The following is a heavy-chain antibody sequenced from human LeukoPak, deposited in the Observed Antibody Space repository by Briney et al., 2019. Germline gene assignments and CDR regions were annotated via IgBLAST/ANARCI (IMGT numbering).Heavy chain of an antibody. CDR2: IYYSGST. J-gene: IGHJ4*02. CDR3: ARDLHPYDSSGYFDY. CDR1: GGSISSYY. D-gene: IGHD3-22*01. V-gene: IGHV4-59*01. Sequence: SETLSLTCTVSGGSISSYYWSWIRQPPGKGLEWIGYIYYSGSTNYNPSLKSRVTISVDTSKNQFSLKLSSVTAADTAVYYCARDLHPYDSSGYFDYWGQGTLVTVSP.